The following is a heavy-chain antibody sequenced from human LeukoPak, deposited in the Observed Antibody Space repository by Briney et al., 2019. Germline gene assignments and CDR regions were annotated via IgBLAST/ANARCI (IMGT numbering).Heavy chain of an antibody. CDR3: TYSGSYYPDY. D-gene: IGHD1-26*01. Sequence: GSLRLSCAASGFTFSSYEMNWVRQPPGKGLEWIGEINHSGSTNYNPSLKSRVTISVDTSKNHFSLNLTSVTAADTAVYYCTYSGSYYPDYWGQGTLVTVSS. CDR1: GFTFSSYE. V-gene: IGHV4-34*08. CDR2: INHSGST. J-gene: IGHJ4*02.